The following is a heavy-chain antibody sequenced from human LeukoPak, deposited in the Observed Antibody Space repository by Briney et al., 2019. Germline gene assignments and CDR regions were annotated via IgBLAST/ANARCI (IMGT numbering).Heavy chain of an antibody. V-gene: IGHV3-30*04. CDR2: ISYDGSKK. Sequence: GGSLRLSCAASGFTFSSYAMHWVRQAPGKGLEWVAVISYDGSKKYYADSVKGRFTISRDNSKNTLYLQMNSLRAEDTAVYYCARLGYDSSGQGYWGQGTLVTVSS. D-gene: IGHD3-22*01. CDR3: ARLGYDSSGQGY. J-gene: IGHJ4*02. CDR1: GFTFSSYA.